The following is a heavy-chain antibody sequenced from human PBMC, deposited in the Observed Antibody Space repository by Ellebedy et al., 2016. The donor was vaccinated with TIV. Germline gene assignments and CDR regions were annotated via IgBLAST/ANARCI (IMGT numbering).Heavy chain of an antibody. CDR1: GFTFGTNA. CDR3: ARELYGGPDY. V-gene: IGHV3-23*01. D-gene: IGHD2-2*02. CDR2: ISGSGSAT. Sequence: GESLKISXAASGFTFGTNAMSWVRQAPGKGLEWVSSISGSGSATNYADSVKGRFTISRDNSEKTLYLQINSLRVEDTALYYCARELYGGPDYWGQGTLVTVSS. J-gene: IGHJ4*02.